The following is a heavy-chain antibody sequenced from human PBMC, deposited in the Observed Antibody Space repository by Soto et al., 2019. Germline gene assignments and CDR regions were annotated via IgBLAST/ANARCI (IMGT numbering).Heavy chain of an antibody. CDR2: IYHSGST. J-gene: IGHJ5*02. V-gene: IGHV4-4*02. CDR3: ARDYMVRGVMRWFDP. Sequence: QVQLQESGPGLVKPSGTLSLTCAVSGGSISSSNWWSWVRQPPGKGLEWIGEIYHSGSTNYNPSLKSRVTIAVDKSKNQFSRKLSSVTAADTAVYYCARDYMVRGVMRWFDPWGQGTLVTVSS. CDR1: GGSISSSNW. D-gene: IGHD3-10*01.